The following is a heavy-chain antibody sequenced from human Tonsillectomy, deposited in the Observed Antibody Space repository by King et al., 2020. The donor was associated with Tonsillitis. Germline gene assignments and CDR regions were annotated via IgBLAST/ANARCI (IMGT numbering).Heavy chain of an antibody. CDR3: AKFRWLRSLAGFEY. CDR1: GFTFSSYA. V-gene: IGHV3-23*04. D-gene: IGHD5-12*01. Sequence: DVQLVESGGGLVQPGGSLRLSCAASGFTFSSYAMSWVRQAPGKGLEWVSAIRGSGDGTYYADSVKGRFTISRDNSKNTLFLQMNSLRAEDTAVYYCAKFRWLRSLAGFEYWGQGTLPTVSS. CDR2: IRGSGDGT. J-gene: IGHJ4*02.